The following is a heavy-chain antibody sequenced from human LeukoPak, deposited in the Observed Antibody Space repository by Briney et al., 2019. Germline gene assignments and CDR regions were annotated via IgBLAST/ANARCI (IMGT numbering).Heavy chain of an antibody. CDR2: IYYSGST. CDR1: GGSISSSSYY. D-gene: IGHD3-22*01. J-gene: IGHJ4*02. CDR3: ARSPTQYYDSSGYYYPHFDY. V-gene: IGHV4-39*01. Sequence: KPSETLSLTCTVSGGSISSSSYYWGWIRQPPGKGLEWIGSIYYSGSTYYNPSLKSRVTISVDTSKNQFSLKLSSVTAADTAVYYCARSPTQYYDSSGYYYPHFDYWGQGTLVTVSS.